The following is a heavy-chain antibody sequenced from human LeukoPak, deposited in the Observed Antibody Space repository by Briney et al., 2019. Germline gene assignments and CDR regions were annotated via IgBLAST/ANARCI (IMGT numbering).Heavy chain of an antibody. V-gene: IGHV3-30*03. CDR1: GYTLTELS. CDR3: ATQKGAFDI. CDR2: ISYDGSNK. J-gene: IGHJ3*02. Sequence: SCKVSGYTLTELSMHWVRQAPGKGLEWVAVISYDGSNKYYADSVKGRFTISRDNSKNTLYLQMNSLRAEDTAVYYCATQKGAFDIWGQGTMVTVSS.